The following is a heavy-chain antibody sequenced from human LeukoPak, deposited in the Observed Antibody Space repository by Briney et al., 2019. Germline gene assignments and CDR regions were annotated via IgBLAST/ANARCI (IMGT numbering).Heavy chain of an antibody. CDR1: GYTFTSYG. Sequence: ASVKVSCKASGYTFTSYGISWVRQAPGQGLEWMGWISAYNGNTNCAQKLQGRVTMTTDTSTSTAYMELRSLRSDDTAVYYCAKITMTRGVTAPVEYGMDVWGQGTTVTVSS. CDR3: AKITMTRGVTAPVEYGMDV. J-gene: IGHJ6*02. V-gene: IGHV1-18*01. CDR2: ISAYNGNT. D-gene: IGHD3-10*01.